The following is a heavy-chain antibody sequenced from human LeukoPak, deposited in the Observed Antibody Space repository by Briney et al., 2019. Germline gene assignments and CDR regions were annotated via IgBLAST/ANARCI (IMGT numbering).Heavy chain of an antibody. CDR3: ATEVGRYYFDY. D-gene: IGHD1-26*01. J-gene: IGHJ4*02. CDR1: GGTFSSYA. V-gene: IGHV1-69*13. Sequence: GASVKVSCKASGGTFSSYAISWVRQAPGQGLEWMGGIIPIFGTANYAQKSQGRVTITADESTSTAYMELSSLRSEDTAVYYCATEVGRYYFDYWGQGTLVTVSS. CDR2: IIPIFGTA.